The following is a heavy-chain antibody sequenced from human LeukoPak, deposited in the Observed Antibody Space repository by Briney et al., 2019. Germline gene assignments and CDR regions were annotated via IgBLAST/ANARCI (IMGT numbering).Heavy chain of an antibody. V-gene: IGHV3-7*01. CDR3: ARGKTGAD. D-gene: IGHD1-1*01. J-gene: IGHJ4*02. CDR2: IKEGGTEK. Sequence: GGSLRLSCAASGFTFSAFWMTWVRQAPGKGLEWVAAIKEGGTEKYYADSVKGRFTVSRDNAKNSLYLQMNSLRDEDTAVYYCARGKTGADWGQGTLVTVSS. CDR1: GFTFSAFW.